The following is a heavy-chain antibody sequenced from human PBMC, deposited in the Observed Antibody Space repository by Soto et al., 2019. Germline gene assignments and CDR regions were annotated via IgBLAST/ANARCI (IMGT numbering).Heavy chain of an antibody. Sequence: PGGSLRLSCAASGFTFSSYAMHWVRQAPGKGLEWVAVISYDGSNKYYADSVKGRFTISRDNSKNTLYLQMNSLRAEDTAAYYCAREQDIVLMVDAATPPEYYFDYWGQGTLVTVSS. V-gene: IGHV3-30-3*01. D-gene: IGHD2-8*01. CDR2: ISYDGSNK. CDR3: AREQDIVLMVDAATPPEYYFDY. J-gene: IGHJ4*02. CDR1: GFTFSSYA.